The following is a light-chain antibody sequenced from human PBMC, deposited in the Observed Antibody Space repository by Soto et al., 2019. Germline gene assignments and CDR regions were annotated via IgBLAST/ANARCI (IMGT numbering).Light chain of an antibody. CDR2: WAS. J-gene: IGKJ1*01. Sequence: DIVMTQSPDSLAVSLGERATINCKSSQSVLYSSNNKNYLAWYQQKPGQPPKPLIYWASSRESGVPDRFSGSGSGKDFTLTISSLPAEEVAVYYCQQYYSTPWTFGQGTKVEIK. CDR3: QQYYSTPWT. CDR1: QSVLYSSNNKNY. V-gene: IGKV4-1*01.